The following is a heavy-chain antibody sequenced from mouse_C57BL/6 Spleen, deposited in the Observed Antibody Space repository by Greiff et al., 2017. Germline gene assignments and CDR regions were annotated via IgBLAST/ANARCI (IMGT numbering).Heavy chain of an antibody. Sequence: QVQLQQPGAELVRPGSSVKLSCKASGYTFTSYWMDWVKQRPGQGLEWIGNIYPSDSETHYNQKFKDKATLTVDKSSSTAYMQLSSLTSEDSAVYYCARRIGDGSSPCARDYWGQGTSVTVAS. V-gene: IGHV1-61*01. CDR1: GYTFTSYW. CDR2: IYPSDSET. J-gene: IGHJ4*01. D-gene: IGHD1-1*01. CDR3: ARRIGDGSSPCARDY.